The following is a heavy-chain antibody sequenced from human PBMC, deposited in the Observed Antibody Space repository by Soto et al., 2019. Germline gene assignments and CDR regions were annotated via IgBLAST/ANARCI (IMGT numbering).Heavy chain of an antibody. D-gene: IGHD3-22*01. CDR1: GSTLDDYA. CDR3: AKDIGRSSGYYYGAFDI. J-gene: IGHJ3*02. V-gene: IGHV3-9*01. CDR2: ISWNSGSI. Sequence: PWGSLRLPCAASGSTLDDYAMHWVRQALGKGLEWVSGISWNSGSIGYADSVKGRFTISRDNAKNSLYLQMNSLRAEDTALYYCAKDIGRSSGYYYGAFDIWGQGTMVTVSS.